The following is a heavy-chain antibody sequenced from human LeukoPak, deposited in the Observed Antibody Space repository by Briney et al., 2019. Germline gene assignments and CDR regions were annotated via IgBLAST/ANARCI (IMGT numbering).Heavy chain of an antibody. Sequence: GGSLRLSCAASGFTFSSYWMSWVRQAPEKGLEWVANIKQDGSEKYYVDSVKGRFTISRDNAKNSPYLQMNSLRAEDTAVYYCARVGVGARFDYWGQGTLVTVSS. D-gene: IGHD1-26*01. CDR2: IKQDGSEK. CDR1: GFTFSSYW. V-gene: IGHV3-7*01. CDR3: ARVGVGARFDY. J-gene: IGHJ4*02.